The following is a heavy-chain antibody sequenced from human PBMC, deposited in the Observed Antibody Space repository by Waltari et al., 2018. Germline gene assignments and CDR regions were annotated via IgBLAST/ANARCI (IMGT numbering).Heavy chain of an antibody. D-gene: IGHD1-26*01. V-gene: IGHV3-21*01. CDR3: ARGGDLVGASIDY. J-gene: IGHJ4*02. CDR1: GFTFSSYS. CDR2: ISSSSSYI. Sequence: EVQLVESGGGLVKPGGSLRLSCAASGFTFSSYSLNWVRQAPGKGLEWVSSISSSSSYIYYADSVKGRFTISRDNAKNSLYLQMNSLRAEDTAVYYCARGGDLVGASIDYWGQGTLVTVSS.